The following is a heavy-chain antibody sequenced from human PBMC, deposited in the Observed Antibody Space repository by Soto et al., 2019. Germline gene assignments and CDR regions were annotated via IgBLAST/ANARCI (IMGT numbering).Heavy chain of an antibody. Sequence: ESGGGVVQPGGSLSLSCAAAGFSFSTYGMHWVRQAPGKGLEWVAVIWYEGTKKKYVDSVKGRFIISRDNSKNKVYLQMNSLRAEDTAVYYCAGARDYGDYFYYGMDVWGQGTTVTVSS. D-gene: IGHD4-17*01. CDR2: IWYEGTKK. CDR3: AGARDYGDYFYYGMDV. J-gene: IGHJ6*02. V-gene: IGHV3-33*01. CDR1: GFSFSTYG.